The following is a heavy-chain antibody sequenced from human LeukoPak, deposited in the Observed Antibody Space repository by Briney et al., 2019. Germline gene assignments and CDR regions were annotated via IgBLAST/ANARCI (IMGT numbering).Heavy chain of an antibody. CDR3: ARFSGTPHYYYYYMDV. CDR2: IYHSGST. V-gene: IGHV4-38-2*01. Sequence: SETLSLTCAVSGYSISSGYYWGWIRQPPGKGLEWIGSIYHSGSTYYNPSLKSRVTISVDTSENQFSLKLSSVTAADTAVYYCARFSGTPHYYYYYMDVWGKGTTVTVSS. CDR1: GYSISSGYY. D-gene: IGHD1-14*01. J-gene: IGHJ6*03.